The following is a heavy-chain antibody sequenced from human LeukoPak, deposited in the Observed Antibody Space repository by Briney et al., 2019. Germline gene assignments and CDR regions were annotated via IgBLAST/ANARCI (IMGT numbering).Heavy chain of an antibody. D-gene: IGHD3-16*01. V-gene: IGHV3-30*19. Sequence: QPGGSLRLSCAASGFTFSNYGMHWVRQAPGKGLEWVAVISYDGSKKYYADSVKGRFTISRDNSKNTLYLQMNSLRAEDTAVYYCAGNNTFGGFFDAFDIWGQGTMVTVSS. CDR2: ISYDGSKK. CDR1: GFTFSNYG. CDR3: AGNNTFGGFFDAFDI. J-gene: IGHJ3*02.